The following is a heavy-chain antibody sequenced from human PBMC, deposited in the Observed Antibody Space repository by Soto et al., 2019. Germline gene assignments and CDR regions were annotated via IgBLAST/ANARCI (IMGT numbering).Heavy chain of an antibody. J-gene: IGHJ4*02. Sequence: EVQLLESGGGLVQPGGSLRLSCAASGFTFRYYDMFWVRQAPGKGPEWVSFVSTSGGRTEYPDYVRGRFTISRDNAENTLSLQMNSLAVDDTAVYYCVRKGYETGWYYDQWGQGTLVTVSS. CDR2: VSTSGGRT. D-gene: IGHD6-19*01. CDR1: GFTFRYYD. V-gene: IGHV3-23*01. CDR3: VRKGYETGWYYDQ.